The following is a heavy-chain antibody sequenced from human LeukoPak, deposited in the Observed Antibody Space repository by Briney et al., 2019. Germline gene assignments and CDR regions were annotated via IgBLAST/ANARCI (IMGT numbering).Heavy chain of an antibody. V-gene: IGHV3-30-3*01. CDR3: ARGVSDYYDSSGYYAFDY. Sequence: GGSLRLSCAVSGFTFSNYAFHWVRQAPGKGLEWVALTSYDGTYKYYGSSVRGRFTISRDNSKNTLYLQMNSLRLEDTAVYFCARGVSDYYDSSGYYAFDYWGQGTLAIVSS. J-gene: IGHJ4*02. CDR1: GFTFSNYA. D-gene: IGHD3-22*01. CDR2: TSYDGTYK.